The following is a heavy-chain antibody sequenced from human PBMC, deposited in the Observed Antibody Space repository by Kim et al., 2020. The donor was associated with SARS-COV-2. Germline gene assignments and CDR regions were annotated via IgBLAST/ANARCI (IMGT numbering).Heavy chain of an antibody. J-gene: IGHJ1*01. CDR3: AKDGYGSGSYYKYFQH. Sequence: GGSLRLSCAASGFTFDDYAMHWVRQAPGKGLEWVSGISWNSGSIGYADSVKGRFTISRDNAKNSLYLQMNSLRAEDTALYYCAKDGYGSGSYYKYFQHWGQGTLVTVSS. V-gene: IGHV3-9*01. CDR2: ISWNSGSI. CDR1: GFTFDDYA. D-gene: IGHD3-10*01.